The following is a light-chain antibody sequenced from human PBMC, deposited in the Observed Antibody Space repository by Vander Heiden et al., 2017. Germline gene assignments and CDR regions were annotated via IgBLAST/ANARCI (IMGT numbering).Light chain of an antibody. Sequence: QSVLTPPPSASGTPGQRVTISCSGSGSNIGSNYVSWYQQLPGTAPKLLIYNNNQRPSGVPDRFSGSKSGTSASLAISGLRSEDEADYYCAAWDDSLSGPRVFGGGTKLTVL. J-gene: IGLJ3*02. V-gene: IGLV1-47*02. CDR3: AAWDDSLSGPRV. CDR1: GSNIGSNY. CDR2: NNN.